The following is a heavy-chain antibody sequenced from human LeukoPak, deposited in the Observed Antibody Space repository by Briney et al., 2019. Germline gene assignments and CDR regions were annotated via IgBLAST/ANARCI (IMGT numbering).Heavy chain of an antibody. D-gene: IGHD3-9*01. J-gene: IGHJ6*02. CDR3: ARGESAIVLRYFDWLHPNHRGMDV. CDR2: IYYSGST. Sequence: SETLSLTCTVSGGSISSGGYYWSWIRQHPGKGLEWIGYIYYSGSTYYNPSLKSRVTISVDTSKNQFSLKLSSVTAADTAVYYCARGESAIVLRYFDWLHPNHRGMDVWGQGTTVTVSS. V-gene: IGHV4-31*03. CDR1: GGSISSGGYY.